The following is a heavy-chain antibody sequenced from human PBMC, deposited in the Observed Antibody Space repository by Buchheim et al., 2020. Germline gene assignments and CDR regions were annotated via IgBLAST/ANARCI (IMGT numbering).Heavy chain of an antibody. D-gene: IGHD1-26*01. J-gene: IGHJ4*02. Sequence: EVQLVESGGGLVQPGGSLRLSCAASGFTFSSYSMNWVRQAPGKGLEWVSTISGTGVTTYYTDSVKGRFTISRDNSKNTLYLQMNSLRAEDTALYYCSKDVGGYYPPFDYWGQGTL. CDR3: SKDVGGYYPPFDY. CDR1: GFTFSSYS. V-gene: IGHV3-23*04. CDR2: ISGTGVTT.